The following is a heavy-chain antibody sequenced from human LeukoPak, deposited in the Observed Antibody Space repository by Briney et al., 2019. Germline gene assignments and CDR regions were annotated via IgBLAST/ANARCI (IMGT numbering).Heavy chain of an antibody. Sequence: GGSLRLSCAASGFTFDDYAMHWVRHAPGKGLEWVSGISWNSGSIGYADSVKGRFTISRDNAKNSLYLQMNSLRAEDTALYYCAKTLYGSGSYFDYWGQGTLVTVSS. CDR3: AKTLYGSGSYFDY. V-gene: IGHV3-9*01. CDR1: GFTFDDYA. CDR2: ISWNSGSI. D-gene: IGHD3-10*01. J-gene: IGHJ4*02.